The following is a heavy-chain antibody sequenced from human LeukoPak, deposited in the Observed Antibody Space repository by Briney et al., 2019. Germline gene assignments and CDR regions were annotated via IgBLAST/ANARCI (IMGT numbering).Heavy chain of an antibody. Sequence: PSDTLSLTCTVSGASITSGTYYWSWVRQAAGKGLEWIARIYPSGSTNYNPSLKSQVTISLKPSKNQFSLRLTSLTAADAAVYYCARLHDSNGYHEGFDPWGQGTLVTVSS. CDR3: ARLHDSNGYHEGFDP. V-gene: IGHV4-61*02. CDR1: GASITSGTYY. J-gene: IGHJ5*02. CDR2: IYPSGST. D-gene: IGHD3-22*01.